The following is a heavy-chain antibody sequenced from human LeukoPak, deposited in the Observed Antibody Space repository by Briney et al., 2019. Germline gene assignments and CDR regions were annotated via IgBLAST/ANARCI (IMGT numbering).Heavy chain of an antibody. D-gene: IGHD5-18*01. CDR1: GFTFSSYA. CDR2: ISSNGGST. Sequence: PGGSLRLSCSASGFTFSSYAMHWVRQAPGKGLEYVSAISSNGGSTYYADSVKGRFTISRDNSKNTLYLQMSSLRAEDTAVYYCVKGGYSYGRNFDYWGQGTLVTVSS. CDR3: VKGGYSYGRNFDY. V-gene: IGHV3-64D*06. J-gene: IGHJ4*02.